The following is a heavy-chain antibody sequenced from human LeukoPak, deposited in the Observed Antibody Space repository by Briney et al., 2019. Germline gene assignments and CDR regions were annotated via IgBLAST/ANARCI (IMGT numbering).Heavy chain of an antibody. J-gene: IGHJ4*02. V-gene: IGHV3-48*01. CDR2: ISSSSTI. CDR3: ARDEEMATTPFDY. CDR1: GFTFSSYS. Sequence: PGGSLRLSCAASGFTFSSYSMNWVRQAPGKGLEWVSYISSSSTIYYADSVKGRFTISRDNAKNSLYLQMNSLRAEDTAVYYCARDEEMATTPFDYWGQGTLVTVSS. D-gene: IGHD5-24*01.